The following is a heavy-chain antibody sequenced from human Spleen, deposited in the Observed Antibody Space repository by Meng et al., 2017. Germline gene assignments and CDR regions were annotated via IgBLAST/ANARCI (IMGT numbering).Heavy chain of an antibody. V-gene: IGHV7-4-1*02. J-gene: IGHJ5*02. Sequence: QVQLVQSGAEVRKPGVSVSASCKASGYTFSTYTINWVRQAHGRGLEWMGWISTNTGTPTYTQGFTGRFVFSLDTSVSTAYLQISSLKAEDTAVYYCARGGNFDPWGQGTLVTVSS. CDR2: ISTNTGTP. D-gene: IGHD2/OR15-2a*01. CDR3: ARGGNFDP. CDR1: GYTFSTYT.